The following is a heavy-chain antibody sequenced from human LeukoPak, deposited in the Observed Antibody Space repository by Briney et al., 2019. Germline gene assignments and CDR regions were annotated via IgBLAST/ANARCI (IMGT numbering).Heavy chain of an antibody. CDR3: ARGVSSGWPTAFDY. V-gene: IGHV3-13*01. Sequence: GGSLRLSCAASGFTLSSYDMHWVRQATGKGLEWVSAIGTAGDTYYPGSVKGRFTISRENAKNSLYLQMNSLRAGDTAVYYCARGVSSGWPTAFDYWGQGTLVTVSS. CDR1: GFTLSSYD. D-gene: IGHD6-19*01. J-gene: IGHJ4*02. CDR2: IGTAGDT.